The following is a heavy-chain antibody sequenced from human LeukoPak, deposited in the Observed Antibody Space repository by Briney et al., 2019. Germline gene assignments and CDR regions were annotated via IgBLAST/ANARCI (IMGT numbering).Heavy chain of an antibody. Sequence: NPSETLSLTCAVYGGSFSGYYWSWIRQPPGKGLEWIGEINHSGSANYNPSLKSRVTISVDKSKNQFSLKLSSVTAADTAVYYCARAFIDYYDSSGYYSSSFFDYWGQGTLVTVSS. CDR3: ARAFIDYYDSSGYYSSSFFDY. D-gene: IGHD3-22*01. CDR2: INHSGSA. V-gene: IGHV4-34*01. CDR1: GGSFSGYY. J-gene: IGHJ4*02.